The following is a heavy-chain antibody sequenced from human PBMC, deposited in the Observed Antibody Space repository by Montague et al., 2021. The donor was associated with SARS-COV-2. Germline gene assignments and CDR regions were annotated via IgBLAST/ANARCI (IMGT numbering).Heavy chain of an antibody. Sequence: SETLSLTCTVSGGYINSSYWSWIRQPPGKGLEWIGYIYYRGSTNYNPSLKTRVTISVDTSKNQFSLKLSSVTAADTAVYYCAREDRWNWFDPWGQGTLVIVSS. J-gene: IGHJ5*02. CDR2: IYYRGST. CDR1: GGYINSSY. V-gene: IGHV4-59*01. D-gene: IGHD5-24*01. CDR3: AREDRWNWFDP.